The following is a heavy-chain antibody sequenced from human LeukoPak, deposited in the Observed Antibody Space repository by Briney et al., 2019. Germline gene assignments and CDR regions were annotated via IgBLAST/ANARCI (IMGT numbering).Heavy chain of an antibody. CDR2: IIPILGIA. CDR3: ARATGYSRVLFDY. CDR1: GYTFTSYG. Sequence: GASVKVSCKASGYTFTSYGISWVRQTPGQGLEWMGRIIPILGIANYAQKFQGRVTITADKSTSTAYMELSSLRSEDTAVYYCARATGYSRVLFDYWGQGTLVTVSS. D-gene: IGHD6-13*01. J-gene: IGHJ4*02. V-gene: IGHV1-69*04.